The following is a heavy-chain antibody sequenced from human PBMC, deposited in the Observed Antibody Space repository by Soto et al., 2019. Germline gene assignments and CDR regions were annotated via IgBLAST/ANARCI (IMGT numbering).Heavy chain of an antibody. D-gene: IGHD3-10*01. CDR1: GFTFSSYA. Sequence: GGSLRLSCAASGFTFSSYAMHWVRQAPGKGLEWVAVISYDGSNKYYADSVKGRFTISRDHSKNTLYLQMNSLRAEDTAVYYCAREMFGNGPQFLMVRGAPFDYWGQGTLVTVSS. V-gene: IGHV3-30-3*01. CDR2: ISYDGSNK. CDR3: AREMFGNGPQFLMVRGAPFDY. J-gene: IGHJ4*02.